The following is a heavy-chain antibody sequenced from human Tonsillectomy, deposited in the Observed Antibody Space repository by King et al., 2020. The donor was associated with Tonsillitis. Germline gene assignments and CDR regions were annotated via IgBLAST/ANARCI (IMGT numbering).Heavy chain of an antibody. CDR2: IYHSGST. CDR3: ASLQMGLIERRDY. D-gene: IGHD2/OR15-2a*01. Sequence: VQLQESGPGLVKPSGTLSLTFAVSGGPISSSNWSSWVRQPPGKGLEWIGEIYHSGSTNYNPSLKSRFTISVDKSKNQFSLKLSSVTAADTAVYYCASLQMGLIERRDYWGQGTLVTVSS. V-gene: IGHV4-4*02. CDR1: GGPISSSNW. J-gene: IGHJ4*02.